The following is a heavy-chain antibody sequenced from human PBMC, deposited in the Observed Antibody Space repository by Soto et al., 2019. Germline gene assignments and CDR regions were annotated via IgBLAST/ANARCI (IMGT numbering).Heavy chain of an antibody. CDR3: ARDYDSSGYYPTNSNWFDP. V-gene: IGHV1-2*02. Sequence: ASVKVSCKASGHTFTGYYMHWVRQAPGQGLEWMGWINPNSGGTNYAQKFQGRVTMTRDTSISTAYMELSRLRSDDTAVYYCARDYDSSGYYPTNSNWFDPWGQGTLVTVSS. D-gene: IGHD3-22*01. CDR2: INPNSGGT. CDR1: GHTFTGYY. J-gene: IGHJ5*02.